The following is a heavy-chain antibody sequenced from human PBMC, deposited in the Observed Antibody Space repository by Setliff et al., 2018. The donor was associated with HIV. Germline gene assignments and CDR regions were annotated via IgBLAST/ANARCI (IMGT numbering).Heavy chain of an antibody. J-gene: IGHJ3*01. Sequence: GASVKVSCKTSGYMFIAYGMSWVRRAPGQGLEWMGWIGPYNGRTEYAQEFQGRVSLTIETSASTAYMELRSLRSDDTAVYYCARGDGGYNYAEAFDVWGQGTMVTVSS. V-gene: IGHV1-18*01. D-gene: IGHD3-16*01. CDR3: ARGDGGYNYAEAFDV. CDR1: GYMFIAYG. CDR2: IGPYNGRT.